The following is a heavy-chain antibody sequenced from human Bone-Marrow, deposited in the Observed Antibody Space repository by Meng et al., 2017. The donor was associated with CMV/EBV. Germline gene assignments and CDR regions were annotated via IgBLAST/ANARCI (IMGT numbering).Heavy chain of an antibody. CDR3: AKDRGSSSWYYYGMDV. V-gene: IGHV3-30*02. D-gene: IGHD6-13*01. CDR1: GFTFSSYG. CDR2: IRYDGSNK. Sequence: GGSLRLSCAASGFTFSSYGMHWVRQAPGKGLEWVAFIRYDGSNKYYADSVKGRFTISRDNSKNTLYLQMNSLRAEDTAVYYCAKDRGSSSWYYYGMDVWGQGTTVTVSS. J-gene: IGHJ6*02.